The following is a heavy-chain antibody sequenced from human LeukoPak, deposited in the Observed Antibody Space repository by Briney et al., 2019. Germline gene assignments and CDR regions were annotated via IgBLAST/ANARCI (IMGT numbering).Heavy chain of an antibody. Sequence: GGSLRLSCAASGFTFSTSGMRWVRQAPGKGLEWVAVIWYDGSNDDYADSVKGRFTISRDNSKNTLYLQMNSLRAEDTAVYYCARSIPRYDGSAYYPDYWGQGTLVTVSS. CDR1: GFTFSTSG. CDR2: IWYDGSND. D-gene: IGHD3-22*01. J-gene: IGHJ4*02. CDR3: ARSIPRYDGSAYYPDY. V-gene: IGHV3-33*01.